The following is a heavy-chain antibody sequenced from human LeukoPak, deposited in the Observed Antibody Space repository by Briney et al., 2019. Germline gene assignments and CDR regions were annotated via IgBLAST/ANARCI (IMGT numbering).Heavy chain of an antibody. D-gene: IGHD5-12*01. CDR2: ISSSGSTI. Sequence: GGSLRLSCAASGFTFSDYYMSWIRQAPGKGLEWVSYISSSGSTIYYADSVKGRFTISSDNPKSSLYLQMNSLRAEHRAVYYCARDLSSGYGDDAFDIWGQGTMVTVSS. CDR3: ARDLSSGYGDDAFDI. V-gene: IGHV3-11*04. J-gene: IGHJ3*02. CDR1: GFTFSDYY.